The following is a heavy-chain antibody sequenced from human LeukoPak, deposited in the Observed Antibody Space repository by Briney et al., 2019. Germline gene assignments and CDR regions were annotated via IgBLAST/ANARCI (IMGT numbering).Heavy chain of an antibody. D-gene: IGHD3-22*01. J-gene: IGHJ4*02. CDR3: ARGGYYDSSGYPNPLDY. CDR2: INHSGTT. Sequence: SETLSLTCAVYGGSFGGYYWTWIRQPPGKGPEWIGEINHSGTTNYNPSLKRRAIMSVDTAKNQFSLKLNSVSAADTAVCYCARGGYYDSSGYPNPLDYWGQGTLVTVSS. CDR1: GGSFGGYY. V-gene: IGHV4-34*01.